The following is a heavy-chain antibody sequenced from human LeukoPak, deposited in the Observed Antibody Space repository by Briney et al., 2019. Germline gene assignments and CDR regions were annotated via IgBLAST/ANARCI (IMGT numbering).Heavy chain of an antibody. J-gene: IGHJ4*02. V-gene: IGHV1-2*02. D-gene: IGHD5-24*01. CDR3: AARNLEMATISY. CDR2: INPNSGGT. CDR1: GYTFTGYY. Sequence: ASVKVSCKASGYTFTGYYMHWVRQAPGQGLEWMGWINPNSGGTNYAQKFQGRVTMTRDTSISTAYMELSRLRSGDTAVYYCAARNLEMATISYWGQGTLVTVSS.